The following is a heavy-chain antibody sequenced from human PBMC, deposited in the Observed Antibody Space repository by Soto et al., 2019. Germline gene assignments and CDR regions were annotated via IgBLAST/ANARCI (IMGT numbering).Heavy chain of an antibody. J-gene: IGHJ3*02. V-gene: IGHV1-69*02. CDR3: ARVRVPAENDAFDI. CDR2: IIPILGIA. CDR1: GGTFSSYT. Sequence: ASVKVSCKASGGTFSSYTISWVRQAPGQGLEWMGRIIPILGIANYAQKFQGRVTITADKSTSTAYMELSSLRSEDTAVYYCARVRVPAENDAFDIWGKGTMVTVSS. D-gene: IGHD2-2*01.